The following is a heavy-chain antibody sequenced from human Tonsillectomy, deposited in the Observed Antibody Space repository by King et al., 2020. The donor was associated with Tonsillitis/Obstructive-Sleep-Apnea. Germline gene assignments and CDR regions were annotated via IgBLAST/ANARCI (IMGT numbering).Heavy chain of an antibody. D-gene: IGHD6-13*01. V-gene: IGHV3-53*01. CDR2: IYSGGST. Sequence: VQLVESGGGLIQPGGSLRLSCAASGFTVSSNYMSWVRQAPGKGLEWVSVIYSGGSTYYADSVKGRFTISRDNSKNTLYLQMNSLRAEDTAVYYCARASIAAAGYYFDYWGQGTLATVSS. CDR3: ARASIAAAGYYFDY. CDR1: GFTVSSNY. J-gene: IGHJ4*02.